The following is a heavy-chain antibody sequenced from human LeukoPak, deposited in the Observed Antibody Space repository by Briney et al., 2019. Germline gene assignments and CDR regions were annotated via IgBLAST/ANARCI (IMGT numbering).Heavy chain of an antibody. J-gene: IGHJ4*02. CDR3: ARGIVGATDFDY. CDR2: IYPGDSDT. CDR1: GYSFTSYW. D-gene: IGHD1-26*01. Sequence: GESLKIFSKGSGYSFTSYWIGWVRQLPPKGLELMGIIYPGDSDTRYSPSFQGQVTISADKSISTAYLQWSSLKASDTAMYYCARGIVGATDFDYWGQGTLVTVSS. V-gene: IGHV5-51*01.